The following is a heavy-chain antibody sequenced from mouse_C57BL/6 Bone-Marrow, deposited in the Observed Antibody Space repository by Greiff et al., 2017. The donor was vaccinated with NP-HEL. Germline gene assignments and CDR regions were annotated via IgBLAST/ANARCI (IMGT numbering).Heavy chain of an antibody. V-gene: IGHV3-6*01. CDR3: ARGGWLRFDY. D-gene: IGHD2-2*01. J-gene: IGHJ2*01. CDR2: ISYDGSN. Sequence: DVKLVESGPGLVKPSQSLSLTCSVTGYSITSGYYWNWIRQFPGNKLEWMGYISYDGSNNYNPSLKNRISITRDTSKNQFFLKLNSVTTEDTATYYCARGGWLRFDYWGQGTTLTVSS. CDR1: GYSITSGYY.